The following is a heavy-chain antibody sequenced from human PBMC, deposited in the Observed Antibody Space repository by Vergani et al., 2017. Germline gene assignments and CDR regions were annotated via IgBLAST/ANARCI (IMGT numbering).Heavy chain of an antibody. J-gene: IGHJ3*02. Sequence: QVQLVQSGAEVKKPGASVKVSCKVSGYTLTELSMHWVRQAPGKGLEWMGGFDPEDGETIYAQKFQGRVTMTEDTSTDTAYMELSSLRSEDTAVYYCATTEGRQLSLNDAFDIWGQGTMVTVSS. CDR1: GYTLTELS. D-gene: IGHD6-13*01. CDR2: FDPEDGET. V-gene: IGHV1-24*01. CDR3: ATTEGRQLSLNDAFDI.